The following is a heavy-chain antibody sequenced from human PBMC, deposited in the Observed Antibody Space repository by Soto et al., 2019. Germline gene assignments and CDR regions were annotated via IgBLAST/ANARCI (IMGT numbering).Heavy chain of an antibody. CDR1: GGTISSYT. D-gene: IGHD2-15*01. J-gene: IGHJ3*02. Sequence: SVKVSCKASGGTISSYTSSWVRQAPGQGLEWMGRIIPILGIANYAQKFQGRVTITADKSTSTAYMELSSLRSEDTAVYYCARDDSYCSGGSCYSRDAFDIWGQGTMVTVSS. CDR2: IIPILGIA. CDR3: ARDDSYCSGGSCYSRDAFDI. V-gene: IGHV1-69*04.